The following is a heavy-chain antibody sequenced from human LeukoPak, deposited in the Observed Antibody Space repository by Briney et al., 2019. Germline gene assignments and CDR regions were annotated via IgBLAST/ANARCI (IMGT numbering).Heavy chain of an antibody. V-gene: IGHV4-59*01. CDR2: IYYSGST. D-gene: IGHD2-21*02. Sequence: PSETLSLTCTVSGGSISSYYWSWIRQPPGKGLEWIGYIYYSGSTNYNPSLKSRVTISVDTSKNQFSLKLSSVTAADTAVYYCARARALGDSSRNYYGMDVWGQGTTVTVSS. J-gene: IGHJ6*02. CDR3: ARARALGDSSRNYYGMDV. CDR1: GGSISSYY.